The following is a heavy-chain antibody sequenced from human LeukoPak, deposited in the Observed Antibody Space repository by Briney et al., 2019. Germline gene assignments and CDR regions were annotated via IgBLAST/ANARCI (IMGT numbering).Heavy chain of an antibody. V-gene: IGHV3-30*14. J-gene: IGHJ4*02. CDR2: ISYDGSNK. CDR3: ARERGRYGDYVFDY. D-gene: IGHD4-17*01. CDR1: GFTFSDYY. Sequence: PGGSLRLSCAVSGFTFSDYYMSWIRQAPGKGLEWVAVISYDGSNKYYADSVKGRFTISRDNSKNTLYLQMNSLRAEDTAVYYCARERGRYGDYVFDYWGQGTLVTVSS.